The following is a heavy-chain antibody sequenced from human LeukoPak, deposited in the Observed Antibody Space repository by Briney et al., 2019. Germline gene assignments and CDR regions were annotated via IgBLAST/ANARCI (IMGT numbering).Heavy chain of an antibody. V-gene: IGHV1-18*04. J-gene: IGHJ4*02. Sequence: ASVKVSCKASGYTFTSYGISWVRQAPGQGLEWMGWSSAYNGNTNYAQKLQGRVTMTTDTSTSTDYMELRSLRSEDTAVYYCARGKDSSSWYELNYWGQGTLVTVFS. CDR2: SSAYNGNT. CDR1: GYTFTSYG. D-gene: IGHD6-13*01. CDR3: ARGKDSSSWYELNY.